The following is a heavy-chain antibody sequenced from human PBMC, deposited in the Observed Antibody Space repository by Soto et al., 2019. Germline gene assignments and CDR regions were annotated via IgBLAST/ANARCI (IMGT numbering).Heavy chain of an antibody. CDR1: GASISGYH. Sequence: QVQLQESGPGLVKPSETLSLTCTVSGASISGYHWGWIRQPPGKGLEWIGYLYCTGSTHYNPSLKSRVTMSVDTSKNQFSLKLNSVNAADTAVYYCARGFAIGWYTYFFDLWGQGPLVTVSS. CDR2: LYCTGST. J-gene: IGHJ4*02. V-gene: IGHV4-4*08. CDR3: ARGFAIGWYTYFFDL. D-gene: IGHD6-19*01.